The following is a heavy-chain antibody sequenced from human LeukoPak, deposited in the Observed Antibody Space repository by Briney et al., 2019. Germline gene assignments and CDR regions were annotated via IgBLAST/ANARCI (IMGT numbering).Heavy chain of an antibody. J-gene: IGHJ6*04. Sequence: PGRSLRLSCAASGFTFSSYDMHWVRQATGKGLEWVSAIGTAGDTYYPGSVKGRFTISRENAKNSLYLQMNSLRAGDTAVYYCARGADGYGAMDVWGKGTTVTISS. CDR1: GFTFSSYD. V-gene: IGHV3-13*01. D-gene: IGHD5-24*01. CDR3: ARGADGYGAMDV. CDR2: IGTAGDT.